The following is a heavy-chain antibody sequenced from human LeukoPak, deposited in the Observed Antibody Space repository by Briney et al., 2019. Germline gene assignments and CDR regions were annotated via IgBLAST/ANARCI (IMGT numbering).Heavy chain of an antibody. CDR2: TSHSGGT. Sequence: SETLSLTCAVSGYFISSGFNWGWIRQPPGKGLEWIGSTSHSGGTYYNPSLKSRVTISIDTSKNQFSLKLSSVTAADTAVYYCVRQDDFMGGDYWGQGTLVTVSS. J-gene: IGHJ4*02. V-gene: IGHV4-38-2*01. D-gene: IGHD1-26*01. CDR3: VRQDDFMGGDY. CDR1: GYFISSGFN.